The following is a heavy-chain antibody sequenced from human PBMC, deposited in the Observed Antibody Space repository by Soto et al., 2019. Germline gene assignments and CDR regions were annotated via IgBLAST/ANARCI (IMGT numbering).Heavy chain of an antibody. D-gene: IGHD3-9*01. J-gene: IGHJ6*02. Sequence: QVQLVQSGAEVKKPGSSVKVSCKASGGTFSSYAISWVRQAPGQGLEWMGGIIPIFGTANYAQKFQGRVTITADESTSPAYKELSSLRSEDTAVYYCARIAYDNFTGYYRGTRYGMDVWGQGTTVTVSS. CDR3: ARIAYDNFTGYYRGTRYGMDV. V-gene: IGHV1-69*01. CDR1: GGTFSSYA. CDR2: IIPIFGTA.